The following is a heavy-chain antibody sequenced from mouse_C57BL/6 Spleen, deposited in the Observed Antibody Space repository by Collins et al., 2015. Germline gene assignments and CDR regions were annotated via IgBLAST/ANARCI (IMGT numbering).Heavy chain of an antibody. CDR3: ARDRRFAYFDV. CDR1: GYSITSGYY. V-gene: IGHV3-6*01. J-gene: IGHJ1*03. Sequence: DVQLQESGPGLVKPSQSLSLTCSVTGYSITSGYYWNWIRQFPGNKLEWMGYISYDGSNNYNPSLKNRISITRDTSKNQFFLKLNSVTTEDTATYYCARDRRFAYFDVWGTGTTVTVSS. CDR2: ISYDGSN.